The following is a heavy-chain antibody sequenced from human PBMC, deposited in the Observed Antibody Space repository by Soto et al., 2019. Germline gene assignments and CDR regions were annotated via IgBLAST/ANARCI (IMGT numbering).Heavy chain of an antibody. CDR3: AKQYLRGALDF. V-gene: IGHV3-30*18. CDR2: ISYDGSNE. Sequence: QVQLVESGGGVVQPGRSLRLSCAASGFTFSSYDMHWVRQAPGKGLEWVAVISYDGSNEYSADSVKGRFTISRDNSKNTLYLPMNSLRPEDTAVYSCAKQYLRGALDFWGQGTLVNVSS. D-gene: IGHD3-10*01. J-gene: IGHJ4*02. CDR1: GFTFSSYD.